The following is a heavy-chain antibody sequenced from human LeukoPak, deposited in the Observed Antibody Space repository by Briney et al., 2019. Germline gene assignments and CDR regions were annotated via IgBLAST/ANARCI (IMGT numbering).Heavy chain of an antibody. Sequence: GESLKISCKGSGYSFTSYWIGWVRQMPGKGLEWMGIIYPDDSDTRYSQSFKGQVIISADKSTSTAYLQWSSLKASDTGMYYCARHIKPRYTMANAFEMWGQGTMVTVTA. CDR1: GYSFTSYW. J-gene: IGHJ3*02. D-gene: IGHD3-3*01. V-gene: IGHV5-51*01. CDR2: IYPDDSDT. CDR3: ARHIKPRYTMANAFEM.